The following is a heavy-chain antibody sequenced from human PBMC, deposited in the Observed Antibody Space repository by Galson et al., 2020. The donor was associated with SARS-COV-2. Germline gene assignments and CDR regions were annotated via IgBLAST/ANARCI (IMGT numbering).Heavy chain of an antibody. CDR3: TISGYGVTSGFGQ. CDR2: INPVSGDT. CDR1: GYAFSDYY. V-gene: IGHV1-2*02. D-gene: IGHD5-12*01. J-gene: IGHJ4*02. Sequence: ASVKVSCKTSGYAFSDYYMHWVRQAPGQGLEWMGWINPVSGDTSYAQKFQGRVTLTRDTSVSTAYMELNSLRSDDTAVFYCTISGYGVTSGFGQWGRGTLVTVSS.